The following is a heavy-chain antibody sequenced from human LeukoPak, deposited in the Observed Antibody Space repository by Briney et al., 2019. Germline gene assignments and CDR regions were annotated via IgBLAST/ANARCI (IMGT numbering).Heavy chain of an antibody. CDR2: ISYDGSNK. D-gene: IGHD6-19*01. V-gene: IGHV3-30-3*01. CDR3: ARDSGWAFDY. Sequence: PGRSLRLSCAASGFTFSSYAMHWVRQAPGKGLEWVAVISYDGSNKYYADSVKGRFTISRDNSKNTLYLQMSSLRAEDTAVYYCARDSGWAFDYWGQGTLVTVSS. J-gene: IGHJ4*02. CDR1: GFTFSSYA.